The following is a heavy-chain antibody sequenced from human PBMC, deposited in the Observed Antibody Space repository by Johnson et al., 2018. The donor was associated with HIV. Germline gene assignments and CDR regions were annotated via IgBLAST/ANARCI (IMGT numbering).Heavy chain of an antibody. J-gene: IGHJ3*02. V-gene: IGHV3-30*04. CDR1: GFTFSSYA. Sequence: QVQLVESGGGVVQPGRSLRLSCAASGFTFSSYAVYWVRQAPGKGLEWVALISYDGSNKYYADSVKGRFPISRDNSKNTLYLQMNSLRPEDTAVYYCTRRRDLDAFDIWGQGTMVTVSS. CDR3: TRRRDLDAFDI. CDR2: ISYDGSNK.